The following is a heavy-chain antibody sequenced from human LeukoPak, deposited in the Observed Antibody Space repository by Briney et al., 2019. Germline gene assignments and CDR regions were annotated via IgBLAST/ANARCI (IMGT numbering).Heavy chain of an antibody. J-gene: IGHJ4*02. CDR1: GFTFGDYA. CDR3: AHDTSGYAYYFDY. V-gene: IGHV3-49*03. D-gene: IGHD3-22*01. Sequence: GRSLRLSCTASGFTFGDYAMSWFRQAPGKGLEWVGFIRSKAKGGTTEYAASVNGRFTISRDDSRSIAYLQMNSLKTEDTAAYYCAHDTSGYAYYFDYWGQGTLVTVSS. CDR2: IRSKAKGGTT.